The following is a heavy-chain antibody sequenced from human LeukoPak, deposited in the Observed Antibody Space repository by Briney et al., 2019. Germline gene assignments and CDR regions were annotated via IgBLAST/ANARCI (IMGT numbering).Heavy chain of an antibody. J-gene: IGHJ4*02. V-gene: IGHV1-46*01. CDR2: INPSGGST. D-gene: IGHD2-2*01. Sequence: ASVKVSCKASGYTFTSYYMHWVRQAPGQGLEWMGIINPSGGSTSYAQKFQGRVTMTRDMSTSTVYMELSSLRSEDTAVYYCALLGGIPAADYWGQGTLVTVSS. CDR1: GYTFTSYY. CDR3: ALLGGIPAADY.